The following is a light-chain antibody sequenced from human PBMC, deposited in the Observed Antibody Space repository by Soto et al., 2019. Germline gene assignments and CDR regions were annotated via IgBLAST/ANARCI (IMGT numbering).Light chain of an antibody. CDR1: QSVNSK. J-gene: IGKJ1*01. CDR3: QQYESPLTWT. Sequence: EIVMTQSPATLSLSPGERATLSCRASQSVNSKLAWYQQKPGQSPRLVIYGASTRATGIPARFSGSGSGTEFTLIISRLGPEDFAVYYCQQYESPLTWTFGQGTKVDIK. CDR2: GAS. V-gene: IGKV3-15*01.